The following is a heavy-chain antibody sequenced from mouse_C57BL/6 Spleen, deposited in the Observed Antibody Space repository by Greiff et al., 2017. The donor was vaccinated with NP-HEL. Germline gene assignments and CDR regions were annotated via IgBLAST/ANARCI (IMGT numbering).Heavy chain of an antibody. CDR2: LYPGSGST. CDR3: ARGMIYEGYFYYAMDY. CDR1: GYTFTSYW. D-gene: IGHD2-3*01. J-gene: IGHJ4*01. Sequence: QVQLQQPGAELVKPGASVKMSCKASGYTFTSYWITWVKQRPGQGLEWIGDLYPGSGSTNYNEKFKSKATLTVDTSSSTAYMQLSSLTSEDSAVYYCARGMIYEGYFYYAMDYWGQGTSVTVSS. V-gene: IGHV1-55*01.